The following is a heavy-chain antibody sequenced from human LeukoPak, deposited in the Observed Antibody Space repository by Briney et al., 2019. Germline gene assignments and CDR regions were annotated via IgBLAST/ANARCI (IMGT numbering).Heavy chain of an antibody. CDR1: GYTYTGYY. V-gene: IGHV1-2*02. J-gene: IGHJ6*02. CDR2: INPNSGGT. D-gene: IGHD6-13*01. CDR3: ARAPDSNQQLAPGAVYYYGMDV. Sequence: GASVKVSCKASGYTYTGYYMHWVRQAPGQGLEWMGWINPNSGGTNYAQKFQGRVTMTRDTSISTAYMELSRLRSDDTAVYYCARAPDSNQQLAPGAVYYYGMDVWGQGTTVTVSS.